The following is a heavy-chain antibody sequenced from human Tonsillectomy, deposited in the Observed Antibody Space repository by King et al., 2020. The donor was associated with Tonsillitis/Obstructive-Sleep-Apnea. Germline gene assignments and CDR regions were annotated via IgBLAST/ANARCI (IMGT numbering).Heavy chain of an antibody. V-gene: IGHV4-34*01. CDR2: SSRSGSS. CDR3: ARGREGIVAAGPFDY. CDR1: GGSFSGYY. Sequence: VQLQQWGAGLVKPSETRSLTCAVYGGSFSGYYWSWILQPPGKGLEWIGESSRSGSSNYNPSLKSRVTMSVDTSKNQFTLKLSSVTAADTAVYYCARGREGIVAAGPFDYWGQGTLVTVSS. J-gene: IGHJ4*02. D-gene: IGHD6-13*01.